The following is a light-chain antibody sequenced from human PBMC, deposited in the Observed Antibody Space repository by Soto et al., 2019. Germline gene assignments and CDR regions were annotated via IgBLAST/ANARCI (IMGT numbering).Light chain of an antibody. J-gene: IGKJ1*01. CDR1: QSISNR. V-gene: IGKV1-5*01. Sequence: DIQMTQSPSTLSASVGDRVIITCRASQSISNRFAWYHQKPGKTPNLLIYDASNLVSGVPPRFSGSGSGTEFTLTISSLQPDDFATYYCQQYDTYSTFGQGTKVDIK. CDR2: DAS. CDR3: QQYDTYST.